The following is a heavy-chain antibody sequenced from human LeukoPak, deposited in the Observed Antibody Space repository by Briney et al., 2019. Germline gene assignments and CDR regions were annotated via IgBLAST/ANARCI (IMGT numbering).Heavy chain of an antibody. V-gene: IGHV3-74*01. CDR3: ARVEYFDWGPHAFDI. Sequence: TGGSLRLSCAASGFTFSSYWMHWVRQAPGKGLVWVSRINSHGSSTSYADSVKGRFTISRDNAKNTLYLQMNSLRAEDTAVYYCARVEYFDWGPHAFDIWGQGTMVTVSS. CDR2: INSHGSST. J-gene: IGHJ3*02. D-gene: IGHD3-9*01. CDR1: GFTFSSYW.